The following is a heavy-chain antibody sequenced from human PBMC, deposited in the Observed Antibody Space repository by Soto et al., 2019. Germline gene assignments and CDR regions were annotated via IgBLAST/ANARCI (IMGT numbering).Heavy chain of an antibody. CDR1: GDSISSYY. CDR3: AREAYGDHVDY. Sequence: ETLSLTCTVPGDSISSYYWSWIRQPPGKGLEWIGYIYYSGSTNYNPSLKSRVTIPVDTSKNQFSLKLSSVTAADTAVYYCAREAYGDHVDYWGQGTLVTVSS. V-gene: IGHV4-59*01. D-gene: IGHD4-17*01. CDR2: IYYSGST. J-gene: IGHJ4*02.